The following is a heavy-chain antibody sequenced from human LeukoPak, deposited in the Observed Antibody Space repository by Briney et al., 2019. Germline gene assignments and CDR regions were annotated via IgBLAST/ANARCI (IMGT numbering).Heavy chain of an antibody. Sequence: SETLSLTCAVYGGSFSGYYWSWIRQPPGKGLEWIGYIYYSGSTNYNPSLKSRVTISVDTSKNQFSLKLSSVTAADTAVYYCARLRSFDYFDYWGQGTLVTVSS. CDR1: GGSFSGYY. J-gene: IGHJ4*02. CDR2: IYYSGST. V-gene: IGHV4-59*08. CDR3: ARLRSFDYFDY.